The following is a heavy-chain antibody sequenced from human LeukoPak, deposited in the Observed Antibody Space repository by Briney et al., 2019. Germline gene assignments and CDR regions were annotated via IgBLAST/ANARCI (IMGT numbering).Heavy chain of an antibody. CDR3: ATGNSDAFDI. CDR2: ISAYNGDT. Sequence: ASVKVSCKASGYTFTSYGISWVRQAPGQGLEWMGWISAYNGDTSYAQKFQGRVTMTTETSTGTAYMELRSLRSDDTAVYYCATGNSDAFDIWGQGTMVTVSS. J-gene: IGHJ3*02. V-gene: IGHV1-18*01. CDR1: GYTFTSYG. D-gene: IGHD4-23*01.